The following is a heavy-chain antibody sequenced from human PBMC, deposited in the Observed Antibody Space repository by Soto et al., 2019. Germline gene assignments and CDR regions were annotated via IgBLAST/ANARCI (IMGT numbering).Heavy chain of an antibody. CDR3: SRYNWNDLDAMDL. Sequence: PGGSLRLSCAAPGFTFSGYWMTWVRQAPGKGLEWVANIKQDGSDKYYVDSVKGRFTISRDNAKNSLYLQMNSLRAEDTAVYYCSRYNWNDLDAMDLWGQGTTVTVSS. J-gene: IGHJ6*02. CDR2: IKQDGSDK. CDR1: GFTFSGYW. V-gene: IGHV3-7*01. D-gene: IGHD1-1*01.